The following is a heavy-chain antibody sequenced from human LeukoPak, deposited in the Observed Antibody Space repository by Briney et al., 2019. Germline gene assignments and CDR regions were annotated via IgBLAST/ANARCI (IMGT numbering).Heavy chain of an antibody. D-gene: IGHD3-3*01. J-gene: IGHJ3*02. CDR2: IYHSGST. Sequence: SQTLSLSCTVSGYSISSGYYWGWIRQPPGKGLEGIGTIYHSGSTYYKPSLKSRVTISVDTSTNQFSLKLSSVTAADTAVYYCARVRITYYDFWSGYHDAFDIWGQGTMVTVSS. CDR3: ARVRITYYDFWSGYHDAFDI. CDR1: GYSISSGYY. V-gene: IGHV4-38-2*02.